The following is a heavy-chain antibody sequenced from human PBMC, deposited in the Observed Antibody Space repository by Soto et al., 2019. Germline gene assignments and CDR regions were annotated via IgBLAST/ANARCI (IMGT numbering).Heavy chain of an antibody. CDR3: AKSYYYDSSGSRDAFDI. J-gene: IGHJ3*02. Sequence: PGGSLRLSCAASGFTFSSYAMSWVRQAPGKGLEWVSAISGSGGSTYYADSVKGRFTISRDNSKNTLYLQMNSLRAEDTAVYYCAKSYYYDSSGSRDAFDIWGQGTMVTVSS. D-gene: IGHD3-22*01. V-gene: IGHV3-23*01. CDR2: ISGSGGST. CDR1: GFTFSSYA.